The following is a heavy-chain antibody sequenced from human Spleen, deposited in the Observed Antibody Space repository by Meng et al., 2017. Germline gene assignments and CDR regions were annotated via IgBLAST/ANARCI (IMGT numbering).Heavy chain of an antibody. J-gene: IGHJ3*02. V-gene: IGHV4-59*05. CDR1: GGSISSYY. Sequence: SETLSLTCAVSGGSISSYYWSWIRQPAGKGLEWIGSIYHSGRTYYNPSLKSRVTIYLDTSRNQFSLNLNSLTAADTAVYYCARIGEEFLGTSLAFDIWGQGTMVTVSS. CDR2: IYHSGRT. CDR3: ARIGEEFLGTSLAFDI. D-gene: IGHD1-7*01.